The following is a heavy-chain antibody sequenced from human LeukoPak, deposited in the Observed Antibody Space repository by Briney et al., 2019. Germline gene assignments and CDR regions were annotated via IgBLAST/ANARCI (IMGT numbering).Heavy chain of an antibody. CDR3: ARVGLQLRPDY. V-gene: IGHV3-21*01. Sequence: GGSLRLSCAASGFTFSSYSMNWVRQAPGKGLEWVSSISSSSSYIYYADSVKGRFTISRDNAKNSLYLQMNSLRAEDTAVHYCARVGLQLRPDYWGQGTLVTVSS. CDR1: GFTFSSYS. CDR2: ISSSSSYI. D-gene: IGHD5-24*01. J-gene: IGHJ4*02.